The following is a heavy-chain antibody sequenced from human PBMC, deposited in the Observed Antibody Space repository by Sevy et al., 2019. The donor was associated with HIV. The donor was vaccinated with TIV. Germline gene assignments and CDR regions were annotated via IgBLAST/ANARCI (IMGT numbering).Heavy chain of an antibody. CDR2: MNPNSGNT. J-gene: IGHJ4*02. CDR3: ARERGRLVGATSDWDFDY. V-gene: IGHV1-8*01. D-gene: IGHD1-26*01. CDR1: GYTFTSYD. Sequence: ASVKVSCKASGYTFTSYDINWVRQATGQGLEWMGWMNPNSGNTGYAQKFQGRVTRTRNTSISTAYMELSSLGSEDTAAYYCARERGRLVGATSDWDFDYWGQGTLVTVSS.